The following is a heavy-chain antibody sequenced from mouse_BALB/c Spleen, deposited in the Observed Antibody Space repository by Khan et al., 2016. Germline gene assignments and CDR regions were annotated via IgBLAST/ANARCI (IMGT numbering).Heavy chain of an antibody. CDR2: ISVVGDYT. CDR1: GFTFSDYY. CDR3: ASDWPYAMDY. V-gene: IGHV5-4*02. Sequence: EVELVESGGGLVKPGGSLKLSCAASGFTFSDYYMYWVRQTPEKRLEWVAPISVVGDYTYYPDRVKGRFTISRDNAKNNLYLQMSSLNADDTAMYYCASDWPYAMDYWGQGTSVTVSS. J-gene: IGHJ4*01.